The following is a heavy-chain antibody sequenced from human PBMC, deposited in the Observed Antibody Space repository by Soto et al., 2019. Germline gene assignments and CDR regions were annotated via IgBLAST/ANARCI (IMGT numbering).Heavy chain of an antibody. J-gene: IGHJ3*02. V-gene: IGHV3-30-3*01. CDR3: AKGGGRPISYAFDI. Sequence: QVQLVESGGGVVQPGRSLRLSCAASGFTFSNYAMHWVRQAPGKGLEWVATILYDGTNKYYADSVQGRFTISRDSSKNTLYVQMDSLSAEDTAVYHCAKGGGRPISYAFDIWGHGTRVTVSS. CDR2: ILYDGTNK. D-gene: IGHD2-15*01. CDR1: GFTFSNYA.